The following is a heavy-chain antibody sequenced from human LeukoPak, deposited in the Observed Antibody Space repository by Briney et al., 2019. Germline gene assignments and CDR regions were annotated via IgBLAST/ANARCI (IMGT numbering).Heavy chain of an antibody. CDR3: ARGRVSSSWYSAFDY. V-gene: IGHV4-4*07. CDR1: GGSISSYY. D-gene: IGHD6-13*01. Sequence: SETLSLTCTVSGGSISSYYWSWIRQPAGKGLEWIGRIYTSGSTYYNPSLKSRVTMSVDTSKNQFSLKLSSVTAADTAVYYCARGRVSSSWYSAFDYWGQGTLVTVSS. J-gene: IGHJ4*02. CDR2: IYTSGST.